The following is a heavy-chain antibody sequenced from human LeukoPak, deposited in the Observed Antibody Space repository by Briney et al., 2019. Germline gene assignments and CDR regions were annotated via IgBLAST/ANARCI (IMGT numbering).Heavy chain of an antibody. CDR2: ISAYNGNT. CDR1: GYTFTSYG. CDR3: ARDQGMITFGGVIAPPVGYYYYYMYV. J-gene: IGHJ6*03. Sequence: ASVKVSCKASGYTFTSYGISWVRQAPGQGLEWMGWISAYNGNTNYAQKLQGRVTMTTDTSTSTAYMELRSLRSDDTAVYYCARDQGMITFGGVIAPPVGYYYYYMYVWGKGTTVTVSS. V-gene: IGHV1-18*01. D-gene: IGHD3-16*02.